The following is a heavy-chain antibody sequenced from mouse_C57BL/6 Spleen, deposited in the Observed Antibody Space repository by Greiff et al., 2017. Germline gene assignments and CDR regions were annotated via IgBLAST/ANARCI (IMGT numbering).Heavy chain of an antibody. D-gene: IGHD2-3*01. V-gene: IGHV1-69*01. CDR1: GYTFTSYW. J-gene: IGHJ2*01. CDR3: ASSRLLFDY. CDR2: IDPSDSYT. Sequence: QVQLQQPGAELVMPGASVKLSCKASGYTFTSYWMHWVKQRPGQGLEWIGEIDPSDSYTNYNQKFKGKSTLTVDKSSSTAYMQLSSLTSEDSAVYYCASSRLLFDYWGQGTTLTVSS.